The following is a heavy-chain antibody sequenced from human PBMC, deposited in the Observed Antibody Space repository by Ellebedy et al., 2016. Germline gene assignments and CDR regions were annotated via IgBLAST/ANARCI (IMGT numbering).Heavy chain of an antibody. Sequence: GGSLRLSXAASGFTFDDYAMHWVRQAPGKGLEWVSGISWNSGSIGYADSVKGRFTISRDNAKNSLYLQMNSLRAEDTALYYCAKDVQVGTSQGYFDFWGQGTLVTVSS. CDR3: AKDVQVGTSQGYFDF. J-gene: IGHJ4*02. V-gene: IGHV3-9*01. CDR2: ISWNSGSI. D-gene: IGHD4-23*01. CDR1: GFTFDDYA.